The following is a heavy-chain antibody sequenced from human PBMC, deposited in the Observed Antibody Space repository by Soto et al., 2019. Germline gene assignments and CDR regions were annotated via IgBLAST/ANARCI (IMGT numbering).Heavy chain of an antibody. V-gene: IGHV1-3*04. Sequence: QVQLVQSGAEVKKPGASVKVSCKASGYTFTSNAMHWVRQAPGQRLEWMGWINTGNGNTKYSQKFLGRVTITRDTSATTAYMELSSLRSEDTAVYYCAREGYDSSGYPLGYWGQGTLVTGSS. J-gene: IGHJ4*02. CDR2: INTGNGNT. CDR3: AREGYDSSGYPLGY. D-gene: IGHD3-22*01. CDR1: GYTFTSNA.